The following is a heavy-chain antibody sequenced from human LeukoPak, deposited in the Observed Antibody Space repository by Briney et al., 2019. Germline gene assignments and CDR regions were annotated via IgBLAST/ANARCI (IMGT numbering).Heavy chain of an antibody. D-gene: IGHD3-22*01. J-gene: IGHJ4*02. CDR1: GYTFTGNY. CDR2: ISGYNGET. CDR3: ARDRWYDKSDYYYNLDH. V-gene: IGHV1-18*04. Sequence: ASVKVSCKASGYTFTGNYMHWVRQAPGQGLEWMGWISGYNGETNIAQKFQGRVTMTTDTSTSTAYMEVRSLRSDDTAVYYCARDRWYDKSDYYYNLDHWGQGTLVTVSS.